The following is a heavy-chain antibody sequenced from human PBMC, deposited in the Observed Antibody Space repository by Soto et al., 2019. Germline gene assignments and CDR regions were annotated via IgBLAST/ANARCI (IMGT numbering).Heavy chain of an antibody. D-gene: IGHD6-13*01. Sequence: QVQLVQSGAEVRMPGSSVKVSCKASGGTFSTYPINWERQAPGQGLEWMGGIIPLFGTTNYAQKFKGRVTITADESTSTAYMELSSLRAEDAAVYYCARGATHGSSWYFWFGPWGQGTLVTVSS. CDR2: IIPLFGTT. V-gene: IGHV1-69*01. CDR3: ARGATHGSSWYFWFGP. CDR1: GGTFSTYP. J-gene: IGHJ5*02.